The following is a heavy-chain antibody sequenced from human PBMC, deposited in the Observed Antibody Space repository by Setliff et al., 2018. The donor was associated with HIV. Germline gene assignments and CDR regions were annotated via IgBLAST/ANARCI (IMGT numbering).Heavy chain of an antibody. D-gene: IGHD2-15*01. J-gene: IGHJ3*02. V-gene: IGHV2-5*08. CDR2: IYWDDDK. CDR3: AHQELGYCSGGSCPPPHAFDI. CDR1: GGSISSGGYY. Sequence: TLSLTCTVSGGSISSGGYYWSWIRQHPGKGLEWLAFIYWDDDKLYSPSLKSRLTITKDTSKNQVVLTMTTMDPVDTATYYCAHQELGYCSGGSCPPPHAFDIWGQGTMVTVSS.